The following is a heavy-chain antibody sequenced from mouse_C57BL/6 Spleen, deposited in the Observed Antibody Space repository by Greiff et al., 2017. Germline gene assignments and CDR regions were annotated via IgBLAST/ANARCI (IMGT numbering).Heavy chain of an antibody. CDR2: IHPNSGST. Sequence: VQLQQPGAELVKPGASVKLSCKASGYTFTSYWMHWVQQRPGQGLEWVGMIHPNSGSTNYTEKFKSKSTLTGDNSTSTAYMQLSRLTSEDSAVYYCARGAPYYDSSYDYWGQGTTLTVSS. CDR1: GYTFTSYW. J-gene: IGHJ2*01. D-gene: IGHD1-1*01. V-gene: IGHV1-64*01. CDR3: ARGAPYYDSSYDY.